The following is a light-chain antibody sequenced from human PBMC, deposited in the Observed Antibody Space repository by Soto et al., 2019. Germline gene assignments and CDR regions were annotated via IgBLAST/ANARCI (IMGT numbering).Light chain of an antibody. V-gene: IGKV1-5*03. CDR1: QSISSW. CDR2: KAS. Sequence: DIQMTQSPSTLSASVGDRVTITCRASQSISSWLAWYQQKPGKAPKLLIYKASSLESGVPSRFSGSGSGTEFTLTISSLEPEDFAVYYCQQRSNWPTNTFGQGTKLEIK. CDR3: QQRSNWPTNT. J-gene: IGKJ2*01.